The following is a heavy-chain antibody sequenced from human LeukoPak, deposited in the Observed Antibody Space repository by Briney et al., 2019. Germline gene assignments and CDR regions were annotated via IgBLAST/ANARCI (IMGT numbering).Heavy chain of an antibody. CDR2: ISGSGGST. CDR1: GFTFSSYG. V-gene: IGHV3-23*01. Sequence: PGGSLRLSCAASGFTFSSYGMSWVRQAPGKGLEWVSAISGSGGSTYYADSVKGRFTISRDNSKNTLYLQMNSLRAEDTAVYYCAKTLGPAAAGTLYYWGQGTLVTVSS. D-gene: IGHD6-13*01. J-gene: IGHJ4*02. CDR3: AKTLGPAAAGTLYY.